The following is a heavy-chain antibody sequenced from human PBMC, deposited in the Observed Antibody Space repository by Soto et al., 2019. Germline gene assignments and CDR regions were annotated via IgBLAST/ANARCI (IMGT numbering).Heavy chain of an antibody. Sequence: PSETLSLTCTVSGGSISSSSYYWGWIRQPPGKGLEWIGSIYYSGSTYYNPSLKSRVTISVDTSRNQFSLKLSSVTAADTAVYYCARHLVGSVTRGRDWLDPWGQGTLVTVS. D-gene: IGHD6-19*01. CDR1: GGSISSSSYY. CDR3: ARHLVGSVTRGRDWLDP. V-gene: IGHV4-39*01. CDR2: IYYSGST. J-gene: IGHJ5*02.